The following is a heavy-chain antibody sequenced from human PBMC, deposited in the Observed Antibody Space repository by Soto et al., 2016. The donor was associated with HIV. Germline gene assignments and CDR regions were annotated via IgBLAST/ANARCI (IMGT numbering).Heavy chain of an antibody. Sequence: QLVQSGPEVKKPGTSVKVSCKASGFAFISSALQWVRQARGQGLEWIGRIVVGSGNTNYAQKFQERVTSTRDMSTSTAYMELSSLRSEDTAVYYCARGIQRGYSYGRTYYFDYWGQGTLVTVSS. CDR1: GFAFISSA. CDR3: ARGIQRGYSYGRTYYFDY. CDR2: IVVGSGNT. J-gene: IGHJ4*02. V-gene: IGHV1-58*01. D-gene: IGHD5-18*01.